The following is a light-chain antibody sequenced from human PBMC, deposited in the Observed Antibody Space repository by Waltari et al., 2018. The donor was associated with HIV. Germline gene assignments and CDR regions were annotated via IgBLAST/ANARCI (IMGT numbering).Light chain of an antibody. CDR1: QRISTW. V-gene: IGKV1-5*03. CDR3: QQYKTDSRT. CDR2: KAS. Sequence: DIQMTQSPSTLSASVGDRVTITCRASQRISTWLAWYQQRPGRAPNLLLYKASTLEDGVPSRFCGSGSETEFTLTISSLQADDLATYDGQQYKTDSRTFGQGTKVAIK. J-gene: IGKJ1*01.